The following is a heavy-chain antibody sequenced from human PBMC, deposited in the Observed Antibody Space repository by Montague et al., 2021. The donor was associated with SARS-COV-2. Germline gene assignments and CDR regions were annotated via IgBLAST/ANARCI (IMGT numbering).Heavy chain of an antibody. V-gene: IGHV4-59*02. CDR1: GASVTSDS. CDR3: ARERAGSDIFDL. J-gene: IGHJ3*01. Sequence: SETLSLTCSVSGASVTSDSWGWIRQTPGKGLEWIAYIYDTGIIDYHPSLRSRTTIAVDTSKNQLSLKLTPVSAADTAVYFCARERAGSDIFDLWGQGTMVTVSS. CDR2: IYDTGII. D-gene: IGHD2-21*01.